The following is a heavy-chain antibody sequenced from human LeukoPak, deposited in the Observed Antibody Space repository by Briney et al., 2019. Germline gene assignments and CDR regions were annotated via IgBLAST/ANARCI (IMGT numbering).Heavy chain of an antibody. CDR2: INPNRGGT. D-gene: IGHD3-10*01. J-gene: IGHJ4*02. CDR3: ARDTSGSKPFDY. V-gene: IGHV1-2*06. CDR1: XYTXTGYY. Sequence: SCRAXXYTXTGYYMHWVRQAPGQGIEWMGRINPNRGGTKYAQKMKGRVTMTRETYIRRAYMEVSRLRSDDTAVYYCARDTSGSKPFDYWGQGTLVTVSS.